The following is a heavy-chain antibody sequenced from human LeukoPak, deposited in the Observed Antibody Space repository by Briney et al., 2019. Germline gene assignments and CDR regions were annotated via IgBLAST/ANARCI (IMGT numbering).Heavy chain of an antibody. CDR1: GGSFSGYY. D-gene: IGHD3-9*01. CDR3: ARRGSIFEDSEWRTAFDI. J-gene: IGHJ3*02. V-gene: IGHV4-34*01. Sequence: SETLSLTCAVYGGSFSGYYWSWLRQAPGKGLEWIGEINHSGSTNYNPSLKSRVSISVDTSKNQFSLKLSSVTAADTAFYYCARRGSIFEDSEWRTAFDIWGQGTMVIVSS. CDR2: INHSGST.